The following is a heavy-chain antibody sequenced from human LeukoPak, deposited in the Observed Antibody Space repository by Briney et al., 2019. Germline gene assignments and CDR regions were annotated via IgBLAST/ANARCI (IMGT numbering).Heavy chain of an antibody. V-gene: IGHV4-59*08. CDR2: IYYSGST. D-gene: IGHD1-1*01. J-gene: IGHJ4*02. Sequence: SETLSLTCTVSGGSISSYYWSWIRQPPGKGLEWIGYIYYSGSTNYNPSLKSRVTISVDTSKNQFSLKLNSVTAADTAVYYCARLSPSGGTTGIIDFWGQGTLVTVSS. CDR1: GGSISSYY. CDR3: ARLSPSGGTTGIIDF.